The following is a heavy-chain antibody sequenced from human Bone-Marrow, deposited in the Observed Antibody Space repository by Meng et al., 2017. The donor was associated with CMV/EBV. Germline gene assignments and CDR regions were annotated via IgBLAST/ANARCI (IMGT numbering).Heavy chain of an antibody. CDR2: IKEDDSDK. V-gene: IGHV3-7*04. Sequence: ETLSLTCAASGFTFSDYWMTWVRQAPGKGLQWVANIKEDDSDKYCVASLKGRFTISRDNANDSLHLEMNTLTAEDTAVYYCARGGREGTGDLWGQGTLVTVSS. J-gene: IGHJ5*02. CDR3: ARGGREGTGDL. CDR1: GFTFSDYW. D-gene: IGHD1/OR15-1a*01.